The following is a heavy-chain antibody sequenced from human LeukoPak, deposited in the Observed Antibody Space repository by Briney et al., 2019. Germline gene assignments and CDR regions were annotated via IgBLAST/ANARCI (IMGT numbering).Heavy chain of an antibody. J-gene: IGHJ3*02. CDR2: IVASGNY. D-gene: IGHD4-11*01. CDR3: VGDKDYAFDT. CDR1: QFTLSSYN. V-gene: IGHV3-21*05. Sequence: GGSLRLSCTPSQFTLSSYNLNWVRQAPGKGLEWIAYIVASGNYYYSDSVKGRFTISRDNAKNSLFLQMNSLRAEDTAVYYCVGDKDYAFDTWGQGTMVTVSS.